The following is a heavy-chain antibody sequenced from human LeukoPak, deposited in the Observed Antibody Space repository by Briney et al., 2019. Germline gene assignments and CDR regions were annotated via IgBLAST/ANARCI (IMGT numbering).Heavy chain of an antibody. Sequence: SETLSLTCTVSGGSISSYYWSWIRQPPGKGLEWIGYIYYSGSTYYNPSLKSRVTISVDTSKNQFSLKLSSVTAADTAVYYCANYGSYIFQWGQGTLVTVSS. CDR1: GGSISSYY. J-gene: IGHJ4*02. D-gene: IGHD1-26*01. CDR3: ANYGSYIFQ. CDR2: IYYSGST. V-gene: IGHV4-59*04.